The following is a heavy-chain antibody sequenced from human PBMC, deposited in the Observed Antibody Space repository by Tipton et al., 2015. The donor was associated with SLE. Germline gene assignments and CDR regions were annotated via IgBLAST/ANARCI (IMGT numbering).Heavy chain of an antibody. CDR3: ARPGRGHDAFDI. V-gene: IGHV4-34*01. CDR1: GASFSGYY. Sequence: TLSLTCGVYGASFSGYYWNWIRQPPGKGLEWIGEINESGSSKYNPSLKSGVTISIDTSKSQFSLKVSSMTAADTAVYYCARPGRGHDAFDIWGRGTMVTVSS. D-gene: IGHD3-10*01. CDR2: INESGSS. J-gene: IGHJ3*02.